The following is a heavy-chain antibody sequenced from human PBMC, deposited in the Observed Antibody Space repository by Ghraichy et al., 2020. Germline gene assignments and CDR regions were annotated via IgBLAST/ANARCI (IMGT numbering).Heavy chain of an antibody. J-gene: IGHJ6*02. CDR1: GFTFSSYS. Sequence: GESLNISCAAFGFTFSSYSMNWVRQAPGKGLEWVSYISSSSSTIYYADSVKGRFTISRDNAKNSLYLQMNSLRDEDTAVYYCARAGYCSSTSCHYYYYGMDVWGQGTTVTVSS. CDR2: ISSSSSTI. CDR3: ARAGYCSSTSCHYYYYGMDV. V-gene: IGHV3-48*02. D-gene: IGHD2-2*01.